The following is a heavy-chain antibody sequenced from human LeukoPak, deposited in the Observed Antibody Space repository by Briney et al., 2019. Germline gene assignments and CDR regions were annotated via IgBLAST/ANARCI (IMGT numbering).Heavy chain of an antibody. CDR3: ATNTGTVFDY. D-gene: IGHD7-27*01. Sequence: SETLSLTCTVSGGSISSCYWSWIRQPPGKGLEWIGYIYYSGSTNYNPSLRSRVTISLEMSTHQFSLNLTSVTAADTAVYYCATNTGTVFDYWGQGALVTVSS. J-gene: IGHJ4*02. CDR2: IYYSGST. V-gene: IGHV4-59*01. CDR1: GGSISSCY.